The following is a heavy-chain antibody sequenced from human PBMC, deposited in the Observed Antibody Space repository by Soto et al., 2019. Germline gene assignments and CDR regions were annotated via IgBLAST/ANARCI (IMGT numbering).Heavy chain of an antibody. D-gene: IGHD2-15*01. J-gene: IGHJ6*04. CDR3: ARDDVLCDGGRCYGVPLDV. V-gene: IGHV3-30*14. CDR1: GFTFRSYA. Sequence: QVQLVESGGGVVQPGRSLRLSCAASGFTFRSYAMHWVRQAPGKGLECVAVISYDGSNKFYRDYVKGRFTISRDTSENTLHLQMDSLRAEDTAVYYCARDDVLCDGGRCYGVPLDVWGKGTTVTVSS. CDR2: ISYDGSNK.